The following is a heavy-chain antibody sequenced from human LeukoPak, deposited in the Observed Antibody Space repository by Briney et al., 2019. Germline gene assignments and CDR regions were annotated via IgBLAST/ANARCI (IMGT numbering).Heavy chain of an antibody. CDR1: GFTFSSFW. D-gene: IGHD2-2*01. Sequence: GGSLRLSCAAPGFTFSSFWMSWVRQAPGKGLEWVANIKQDGSDKYYVDSVKGRFTISRDNAQNSLYLQMNSLRAEDTAMYYCAKGLVAAGKVSDSWGQGTLVTVSS. J-gene: IGHJ4*02. CDR3: AKGLVAAGKVSDS. CDR2: IKQDGSDK. V-gene: IGHV3-7*05.